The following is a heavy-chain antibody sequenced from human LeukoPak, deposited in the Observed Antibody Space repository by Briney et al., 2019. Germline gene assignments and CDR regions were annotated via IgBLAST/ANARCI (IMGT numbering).Heavy chain of an antibody. CDR1: GFTFSSYE. D-gene: IGHD3-9*01. V-gene: IGHV3-48*03. CDR3: ARPSGLGDILTGYYHFNY. CDR2: ISSSGSTI. J-gene: IGHJ4*02. Sequence: GGSLRLSCAASGFTFSSYEMNWVRQAPGKGLEWVSYISSSGSTIYYADSVKGRFTISRDNAKNSLYLQMNSLRAEDTAVYYCARPSGLGDILTGYYHFNYWGQGTLVTVSS.